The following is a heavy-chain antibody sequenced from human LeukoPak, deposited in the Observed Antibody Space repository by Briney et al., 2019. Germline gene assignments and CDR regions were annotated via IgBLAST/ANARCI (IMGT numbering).Heavy chain of an antibody. Sequence: QPGGSLRLSCAASGFTFSTYSMNWVRQAPGKGLEWTSYISGSSKVIYYADSVKGRFTISRDNAKNSLYLQMNSLRAEDTAVYYCARAGRSSEYHHFDYWGQGTLVTVSS. V-gene: IGHV3-48*04. CDR1: GFTFSTYS. D-gene: IGHD2/OR15-2a*01. CDR3: ARAGRSSEYHHFDY. CDR2: ISGSSKVI. J-gene: IGHJ4*02.